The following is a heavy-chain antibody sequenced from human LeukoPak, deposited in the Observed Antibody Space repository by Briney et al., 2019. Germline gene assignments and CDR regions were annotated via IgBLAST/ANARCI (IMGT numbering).Heavy chain of an antibody. V-gene: IGHV1-69*13. J-gene: IGHJ4*02. Sequence: SVKVSCKASGGTFSSYAISWVRQAPGQGLEWMGGIIPIFGTANYAQKFQGRVTITADESTSTAYMELSSLRSEDTAVYYCVGGAPNWGSDYWGQGTLVTVSS. CDR1: GGTFSSYA. D-gene: IGHD7-27*01. CDR3: VGGAPNWGSDY. CDR2: IIPIFGTA.